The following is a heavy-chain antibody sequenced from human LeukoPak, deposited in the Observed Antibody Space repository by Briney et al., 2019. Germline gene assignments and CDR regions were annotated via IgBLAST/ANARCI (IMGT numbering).Heavy chain of an antibody. CDR1: GFTFDDYA. J-gene: IGHJ6*02. CDR2: ISWNSGSI. Sequence: GGALRLSCAASGFTFDDYAMHWVRQAPGKGVEWVSGISWNSGSIGYADSVKGRFTISRDNAKNSLYLQMNSLRAEDTALYYCAKELAVAATPYYYYGMDVWGQGTTVTVSS. D-gene: IGHD6-19*01. CDR3: AKELAVAATPYYYYGMDV. V-gene: IGHV3-9*01.